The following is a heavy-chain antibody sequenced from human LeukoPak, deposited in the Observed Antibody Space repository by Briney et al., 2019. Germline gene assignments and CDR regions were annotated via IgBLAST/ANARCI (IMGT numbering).Heavy chain of an antibody. CDR3: ARRGIAVAGTDY. J-gene: IGHJ4*02. D-gene: IGHD6-19*01. CDR1: GFTFSSYS. Sequence: GGSLRLSYAASGFTFSSYSMNWVRQAPGKGLEWVSSISSSSSYIYYADSVKGRFTISRDNAKNSLYLQMNSLRAEDTAVYYCARRGIAVAGTDYWGQGTLVTVSS. CDR2: ISSSSSYI. V-gene: IGHV3-21*01.